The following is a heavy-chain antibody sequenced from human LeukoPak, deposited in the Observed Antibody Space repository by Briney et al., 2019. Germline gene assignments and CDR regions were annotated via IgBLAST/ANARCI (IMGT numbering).Heavy chain of an antibody. CDR2: IHKAGSES. V-gene: IGHV3-7*01. D-gene: IGHD1-26*01. J-gene: IGHJ4*02. CDR3: ARVGAWELQRVFEY. Sequence: GGSLRLSCAASGFTFTNYWMTWVRQVPGKGLXWVANIHKAGSESYYVDSVKGRFAISRDNAKNSLYLQLSSLRVEDTAVYYCARVGAWELQRVFEYWGQGTLVTVSS. CDR1: GFTFTNYW.